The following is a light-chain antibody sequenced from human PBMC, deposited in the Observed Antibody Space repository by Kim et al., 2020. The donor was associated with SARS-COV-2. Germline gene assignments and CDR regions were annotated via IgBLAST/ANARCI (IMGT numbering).Light chain of an antibody. CDR3: QAWDSSTYV. CDR2: QDR. V-gene: IGLV3-1*01. Sequence: SVSRGPAALITCSGDKLVDKYACWYQQKPGQSPVLVIYQDRKRPSGIPERFSGSNSGNKATLTISGTQAMDEADYYCQAWDSSTYVFGTGTKVTVL. CDR1: KLVDKY. J-gene: IGLJ1*01.